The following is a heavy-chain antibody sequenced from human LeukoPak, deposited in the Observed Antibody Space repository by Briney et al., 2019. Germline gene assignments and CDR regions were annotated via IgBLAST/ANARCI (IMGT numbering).Heavy chain of an antibody. CDR2: ISDSGGRT. D-gene: IGHD3-22*01. CDR3: AKRGVVIRVILVGFHKEAYYFDS. J-gene: IGHJ4*02. V-gene: IGHV3-23*01. CDR1: GITLSNYG. Sequence: GGSLRPSCAVSGITLSNYGMSWVRQAPGKGLEWVAGISDSGGRTNYADSVKGRFTISKDNPKNTLYLQMNSLRAEDTAVYFCAKRGVVIRVILVGFHKEAYYFDSWGQGALVTVSS.